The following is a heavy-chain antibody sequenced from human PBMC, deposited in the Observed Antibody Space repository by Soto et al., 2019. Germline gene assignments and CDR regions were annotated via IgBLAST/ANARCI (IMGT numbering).Heavy chain of an antibody. CDR3: APISRPL. J-gene: IGHJ4*02. Sequence: VQLVESGGGLVKPGGSLRLSCAASGFTFSTHTMNWVRQTPGKGLEWVSSISSRSSYLYYADSVRGRFTISRDDAKNSLFLQMNSLRVEDTAVYYCAPISRPLWGQGTLVSVSS. CDR1: GFTFSTHT. CDR2: ISSRSSYL. V-gene: IGHV3-21*02.